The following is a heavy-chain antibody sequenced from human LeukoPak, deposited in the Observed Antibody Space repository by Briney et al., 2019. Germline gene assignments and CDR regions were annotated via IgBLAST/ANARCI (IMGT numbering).Heavy chain of an antibody. V-gene: IGHV1-2*02. CDR3: ARDKGYNWNYVDY. CDR2: INPNSGGT. J-gene: IGHJ4*02. Sequence: ASVKVSCKASGYTFTGYYMHWVRQAPGQGLEWMGWINPNSGGTNYAQKFQGRVTMTRDTSISTAYMELSRLRSDDTAVYYCARDKGYNWNYVDYWGQGTLVTVSS. D-gene: IGHD1-20*01. CDR1: GYTFTGYY.